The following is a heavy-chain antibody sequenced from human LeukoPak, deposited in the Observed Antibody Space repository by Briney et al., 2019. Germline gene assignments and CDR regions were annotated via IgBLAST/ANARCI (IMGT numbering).Heavy chain of an antibody. CDR2: ISSSSSYI. V-gene: IGHV3-21*01. Sequence: GGSLRLSCAASGFTFSSYSMNWVRQAPGKGLEWVSSISSSSSYIYYADSVKGRFTISRDNAKNSLYLQMNSLRAEDTAVYYCARAPRIVTYAFDIWGQGTMVTVSS. J-gene: IGHJ3*02. D-gene: IGHD2/OR15-2a*01. CDR1: GFTFSSYS. CDR3: ARAPRIVTYAFDI.